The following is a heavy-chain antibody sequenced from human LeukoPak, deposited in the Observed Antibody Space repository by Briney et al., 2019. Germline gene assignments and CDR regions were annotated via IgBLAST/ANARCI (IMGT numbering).Heavy chain of an antibody. J-gene: IGHJ2*01. D-gene: IGHD2-21*01. CDR2: ISRTSNYI. CDR1: GFSFSNQN. CDR3: ARGGDAGRYWFFDL. Sequence: GGSLRLSCAASGFSFSNQNMNWVRQAPGKGLEWVSSISRTSNYIYYADSVKGRFSVSRDNSKSSLYLQMNSLTAEDTAIYYCARGGDAGRYWFFDLWGRGILVIVSS. V-gene: IGHV3-21*01.